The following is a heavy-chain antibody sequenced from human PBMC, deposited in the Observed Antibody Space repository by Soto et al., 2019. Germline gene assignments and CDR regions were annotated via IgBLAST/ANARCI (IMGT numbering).Heavy chain of an antibody. Sequence: GASVKVSCKASGYTFTNYGITWVRQAPGQGLEWMGWISHWGKTDYAQKFQGRVTMTTDSSASTAFMELRSLRSDDTAMYFCARDLDGSGSYYTDYWGQGTLVTVPQ. CDR3: ARDLDGSGSYYTDY. D-gene: IGHD3-10*01. V-gene: IGHV1-18*01. CDR1: GYTFTNYG. J-gene: IGHJ4*02. CDR2: ISHWGKT.